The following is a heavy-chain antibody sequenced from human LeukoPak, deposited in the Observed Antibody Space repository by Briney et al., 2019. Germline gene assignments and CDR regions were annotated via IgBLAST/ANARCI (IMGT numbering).Heavy chain of an antibody. V-gene: IGHV3-11*04. CDR3: ARVEYYDSSGYYDY. CDR2: ISSSGSTI. D-gene: IGHD3-22*01. Sequence: GGSLRLSCAASGFTFSDYYMSRIRQAPGKGLEWVSYISSSGSTIYYADSVKGRFTISRDNAKNSLYLQMNSLRAEDTAVYYCARVEYYDSSGYYDYWGQGTLVTVSS. CDR1: GFTFSDYY. J-gene: IGHJ4*02.